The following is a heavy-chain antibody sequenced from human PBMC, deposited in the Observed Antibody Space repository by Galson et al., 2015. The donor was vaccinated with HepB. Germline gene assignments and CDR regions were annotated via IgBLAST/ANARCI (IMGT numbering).Heavy chain of an antibody. Sequence: SLRLSCAASGFTFSNARMSWVRQAPGKGLEWVGRIKSKTDGGTTDYAAPVKGRFTISRDDSKNTLYLQMNSLKTEDTAVYYCTTGPCSSTSCYSDVIDYWGQGTLVTVSS. V-gene: IGHV3-15*01. CDR3: TTGPCSSTSCYSDVIDY. CDR2: IKSKTDGGTT. D-gene: IGHD2-2*02. J-gene: IGHJ4*02. CDR1: GFTFSNAR.